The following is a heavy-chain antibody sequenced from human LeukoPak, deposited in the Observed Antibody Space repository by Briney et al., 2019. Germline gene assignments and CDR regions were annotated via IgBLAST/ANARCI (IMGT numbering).Heavy chain of an antibody. CDR1: GGSISSSSYY. CDR2: IYYSGST. J-gene: IGHJ4*02. V-gene: IGHV4-39*01. CDR3: ARSGPQGLWFGENHPYYFDY. Sequence: PSETLSLTCTVSGGSISSSSYYWGWIRQPPGKGLEWIGSIYYSGSTYYNPSLKSRVTISVDTSKNQFSLKLSSVTAADTAVYYCARSGPQGLWFGENHPYYFDYWGQGTLVTVSS. D-gene: IGHD3-10*01.